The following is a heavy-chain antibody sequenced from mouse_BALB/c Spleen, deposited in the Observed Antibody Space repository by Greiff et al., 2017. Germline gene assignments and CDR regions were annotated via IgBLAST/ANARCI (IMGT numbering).Heavy chain of an antibody. CDR3: ARVTTGLDY. V-gene: IGHV7-3*02. D-gene: IGHD1-1*01. Sequence: EVQLVESGGGLVQPGGSLRLSCATSGFTFTDYYMSWVRQPPGKALEWLGFIRNKANGYTTEYSASVKGRFTISRDNSQSILYLQMNTLRAEDSATYYCARVTTGLDYWGQGTTLTVSS. CDR1: GFTFTDYY. J-gene: IGHJ2*01. CDR2: IRNKANGYTT.